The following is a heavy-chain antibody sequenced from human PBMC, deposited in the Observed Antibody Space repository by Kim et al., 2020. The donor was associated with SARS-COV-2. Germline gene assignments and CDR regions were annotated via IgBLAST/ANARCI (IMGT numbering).Heavy chain of an antibody. CDR3: ARAPLIAAAGTVWFDP. D-gene: IGHD6-13*01. J-gene: IGHJ5*02. CDR2: INHSGST. CDR1: GGSFSGYY. Sequence: SETLSLTCAVYGGSFSGYYWSWIRQPPGKGLEWIGEINHSGSTNYNPSLKSRVTISVDTSKNQFSLKLSSVTAADTAVYYCARAPLIAAAGTVWFDPWGQGTLVTVSS. V-gene: IGHV4-34*01.